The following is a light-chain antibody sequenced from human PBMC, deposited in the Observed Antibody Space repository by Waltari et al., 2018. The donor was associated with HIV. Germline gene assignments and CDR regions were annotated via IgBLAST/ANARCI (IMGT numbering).Light chain of an antibody. V-gene: IGKV1-33*01. CDR3: QQYDNLLT. CDR2: DAS. CDR1: QDISSY. Sequence: DIQMTQSPSSLSASVGDRVTITCQASQDISSYLHWYQQKLGKAPKLLIYDASNLETGVPSRFSGSGSGTDFTFTISSLQPEDIATYYCQQYDNLLTFGGGTKVEIK. J-gene: IGKJ4*01.